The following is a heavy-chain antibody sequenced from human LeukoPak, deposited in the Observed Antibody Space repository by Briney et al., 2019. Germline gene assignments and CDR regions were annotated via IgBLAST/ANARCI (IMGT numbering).Heavy chain of an antibody. J-gene: IGHJ4*02. CDR2: IDSDGSIT. D-gene: IGHD5-12*01. CDR3: ARENSGYDFGY. V-gene: IGHV3-74*01. Sequence: GGSLRLSCVASGFTFKNYWMHWVRQAPGKGLVWVSRIDSDGSITIYADSVKGRFTISRDNAKDTLFLQMNSLRAEDTAVYYCARENSGYDFGYWGQGTLVTVSS. CDR1: GFTFKNYW.